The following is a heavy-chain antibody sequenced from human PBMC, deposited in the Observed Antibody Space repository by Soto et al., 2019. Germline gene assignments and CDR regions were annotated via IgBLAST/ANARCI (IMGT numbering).Heavy chain of an antibody. CDR2: IYPGDSDT. J-gene: IGHJ3*02. V-gene: IGHV5-51*01. D-gene: IGHD3-10*01. Sequence: ESLTISRKGSGYSFTSYWIVLVRQMTGKGLEWMGIIYPGDSDTRYSPSFQGQVTISADKSISTAYLQWSSLKASDTAMYYCARQGNYYGSGSYYNVGAFDIWGQGTMVTVPS. CDR3: ARQGNYYGSGSYYNVGAFDI. CDR1: GYSFTSYW.